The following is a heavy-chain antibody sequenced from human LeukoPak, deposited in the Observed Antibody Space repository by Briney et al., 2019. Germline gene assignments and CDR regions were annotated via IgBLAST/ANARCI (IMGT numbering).Heavy chain of an antibody. CDR2: INHSGST. CDR1: GGSFSGYY. D-gene: IGHD2-15*01. CDR3: ARTWVGCSGGSCYEDY. Sequence: SETLSLTCAVYGGSFSGYYWSCIRQPPGKGLEWIGEINHSGSTNYNPSLKSRVTISVDTSKNQFSLKLSSVTAADTAVYYCARTWVGCSGGSCYEDYWGQGTLVTVSS. J-gene: IGHJ4*02. V-gene: IGHV4-34*01.